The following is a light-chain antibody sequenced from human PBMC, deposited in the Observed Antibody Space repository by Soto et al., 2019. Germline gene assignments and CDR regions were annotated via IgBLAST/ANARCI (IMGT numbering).Light chain of an antibody. CDR2: SND. Sequence: QSVLTQPPSASGTPGQRVTISCSGSSSNIGSNYVYWYQQLPGTAPKPLIYSNDQRPSGVPDRFSGSKSGTSASLAISGLRSEDEADYYCAAWDASRSYVFGIGTKVTVL. V-gene: IGLV1-47*02. J-gene: IGLJ1*01. CDR3: AAWDASRSYV. CDR1: SSNIGSNY.